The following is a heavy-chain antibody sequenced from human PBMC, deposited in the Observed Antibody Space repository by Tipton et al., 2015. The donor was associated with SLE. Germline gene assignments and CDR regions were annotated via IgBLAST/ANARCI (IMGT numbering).Heavy chain of an antibody. Sequence: QSGPEVKKPGAAVKVSCKASGYIFTNYGISWVRQAPGQGPEWMGWINTYNANTNYALNVQGRISMTADTPTRTAYMELRSLRSDDTAVYYCAVDFWSGYSFFHYWGQGTLVTVSS. J-gene: IGHJ4*02. CDR2: INTYNANT. D-gene: IGHD3-3*01. V-gene: IGHV1-18*01. CDR3: AVDFWSGYSFFHY. CDR1: GYIFTNYG.